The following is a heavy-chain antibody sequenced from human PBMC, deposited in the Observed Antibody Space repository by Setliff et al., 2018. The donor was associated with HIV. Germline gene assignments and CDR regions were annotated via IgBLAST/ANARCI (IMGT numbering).Heavy chain of an antibody. CDR1: GGSISSYY. V-gene: IGHV4-59*08. CDR2: IYYSGMT. J-gene: IGHJ4*02. CDR3: AGQIAVAGLLDY. D-gene: IGHD6-19*01. Sequence: SETLSLTCTVSGGSISSYYWSWIRQPPGKGLEWIGDIYYSGMTNYNPSLQSRVTISLDTSKNQFSLKLSSVTAADTAVYYCAGQIAVAGLLDYWGQGTLVTVSS.